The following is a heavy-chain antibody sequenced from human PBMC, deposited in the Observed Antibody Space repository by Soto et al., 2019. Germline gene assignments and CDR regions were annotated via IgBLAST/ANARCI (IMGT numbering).Heavy chain of an antibody. CDR2: IHSSGSA. J-gene: IGHJ5*02. CDR1: GGSISSSSITYC. V-gene: IGHV4-39*01. CDR3: ARRPRAVAGMDNWFDP. D-gene: IGHD6-19*01. Sequence: QLQLQESGPGLVKPSETLSLTCTVSGGSISSSSITYCWGWIRQPPGKGPEWIGGIHSSGSAYYNPSLKSRVTVSIDVSKNEFSLKLSSVTAADTAVYYCARRPRAVAGMDNWFDPWGQGILVTVSS.